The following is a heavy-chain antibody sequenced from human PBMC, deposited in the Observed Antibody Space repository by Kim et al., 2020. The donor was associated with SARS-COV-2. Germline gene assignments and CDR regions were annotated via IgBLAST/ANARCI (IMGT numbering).Heavy chain of an antibody. J-gene: IGHJ4*02. CDR3: ASQYYDSSGYYPAPFDY. D-gene: IGHD3-22*01. V-gene: IGHV1-69*01. Sequence: CQERVTITADESTSTAYMELSSLRSEDTAVYYCASQYYDSSGYYPAPFDYWGQGTLVTVSS.